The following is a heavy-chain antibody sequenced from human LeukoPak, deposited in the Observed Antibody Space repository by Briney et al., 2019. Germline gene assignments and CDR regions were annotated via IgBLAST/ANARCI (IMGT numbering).Heavy chain of an antibody. CDR2: VYPPDHDT. J-gene: IGHJ1*01. V-gene: IGHV5-51*03. CDR3: AIFGSGNFPLND. Sequence: AGGSLKISCQASGYNFDTYWINWVRQVSGHGLTWMGAVYPPDHDTRYSPSFRSHVTISVDKSTFTAYLQWRSLRASDSGIYFCAIFGSGNFPLNDWGQGTLVTVSS. CDR1: GYNFDTYW. D-gene: IGHD2/OR15-2a*01.